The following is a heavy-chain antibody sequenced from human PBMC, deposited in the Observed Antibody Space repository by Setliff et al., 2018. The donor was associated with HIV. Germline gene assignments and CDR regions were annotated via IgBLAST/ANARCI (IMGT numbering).Heavy chain of an antibody. CDR1: GGSISSYY. V-gene: IGHV4-4*09. D-gene: IGHD3-3*01. CDR2: IHSSGST. Sequence: SETLSLTCTVSGGSISSYYWSWIRQPPGKGLEWIGNIHSSGSTNYNPSLKSRVTISVDTSKNQFSLKLTSVTAADTAVYYCARAPTLFGVEYYYYFGMDVWGQGTTVTVSS. J-gene: IGHJ6*02. CDR3: ARAPTLFGVEYYYYFGMDV.